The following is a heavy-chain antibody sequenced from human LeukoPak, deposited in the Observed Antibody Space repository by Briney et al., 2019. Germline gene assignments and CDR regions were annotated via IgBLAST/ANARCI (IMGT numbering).Heavy chain of an antibody. CDR3: ARALSPVQADN. V-gene: IGHV3-74*01. CDR1: AFTYRHHW. Sequence: PGGSLRLSCLASAFTYRHHWMHCVHQEPRKGLVYLSRPKSDERSTTYADSVKSRFNISRDNAKDTLYLQMNSLRAEDTAVYYCARALSPVQADNWGQGTLVTVSA. J-gene: IGHJ4*02. CDR2: PKSDERST.